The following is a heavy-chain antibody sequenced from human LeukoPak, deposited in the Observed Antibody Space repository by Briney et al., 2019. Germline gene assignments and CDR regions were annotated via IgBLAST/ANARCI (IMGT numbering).Heavy chain of an antibody. CDR2: IKQDGSEK. J-gene: IGHJ4*02. V-gene: IGHV3-7*01. CDR3: ARDPNGFCDY. D-gene: IGHD3-3*01. CDR1: GFTFSSYW. Sequence: PGGSLRLSXAASGFTFSSYWMSWVRQAPGQGLEWVANIKQDGSEKYYVDSVEGRFTISRDNAKNSLYLQMNSLRAEHTAVYYCARDPNGFCDYWGQGTLVTVSS.